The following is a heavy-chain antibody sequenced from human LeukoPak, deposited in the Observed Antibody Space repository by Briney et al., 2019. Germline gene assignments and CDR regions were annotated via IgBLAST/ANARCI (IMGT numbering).Heavy chain of an antibody. Sequence: SETLSLTCAVSAYSIGSGYYWGWIRQPPGKGLEWIGSFYHSGSTYYNPSLKSRVTISVDTSKNQFSLKLSSVTAADTAVYYCARRDDYGGLGYFQHWGQGTLVTVSS. CDR2: FYHSGST. D-gene: IGHD4-23*01. CDR3: ARRDDYGGLGYFQH. J-gene: IGHJ1*01. CDR1: AYSIGSGYY. V-gene: IGHV4-38-2*01.